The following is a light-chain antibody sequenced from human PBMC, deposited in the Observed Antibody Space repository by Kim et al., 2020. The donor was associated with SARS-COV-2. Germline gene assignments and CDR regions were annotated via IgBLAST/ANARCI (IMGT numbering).Light chain of an antibody. CDR3: QQRSKWELS. CDR2: DTS. V-gene: IGKV3-11*01. Sequence: SPWERATRSCRASQTVSNSYLAWYQQKTGQAPRLLIQDTSHRAAGIPDRFSGRGSGTDFILTISSLEPEDFAVYYCQQRSKWELSFGGGTKVDIK. CDR1: QTVSNSY. J-gene: IGKJ4*01.